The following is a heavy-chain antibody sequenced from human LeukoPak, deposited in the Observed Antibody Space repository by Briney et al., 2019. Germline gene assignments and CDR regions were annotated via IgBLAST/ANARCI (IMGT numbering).Heavy chain of an antibody. V-gene: IGHV4-34*01. CDR2: INHSGYT. CDR1: GGSFSGYL. J-gene: IGHJ3*01. CDR3: ARHEFGSSSAAFDS. D-gene: IGHD6-6*01. Sequence: SETLSLTCAVHGGSFSGYLLSWIRQPPGKGLEYIGEINHSGYTTYNPSLKSRVTISVDASNNQFSLNMISVTAADTAVYYCARHEFGSSSAAFDSWGQGTMVIVSS.